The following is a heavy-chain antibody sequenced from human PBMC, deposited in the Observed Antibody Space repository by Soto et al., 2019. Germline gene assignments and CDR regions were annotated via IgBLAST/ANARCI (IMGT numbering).Heavy chain of an antibody. D-gene: IGHD3-16*01. Sequence: SETLSLTCTVSGGSISSYYWSWTRQPPGKGLEWIGYIYYSGSTNYNPSLKSRVTISVDTSKNQFSLKLNSVTAADTAVYYCARDGGVVSYYYYGMDVWGQGTTVTVSS. CDR1: GGSISSYY. CDR3: ARDGGVVSYYYYGMDV. V-gene: IGHV4-59*01. J-gene: IGHJ6*02. CDR2: IYYSGST.